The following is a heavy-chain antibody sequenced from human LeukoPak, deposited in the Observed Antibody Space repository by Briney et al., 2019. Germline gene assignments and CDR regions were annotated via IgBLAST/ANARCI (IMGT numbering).Heavy chain of an antibody. Sequence: SETLSLTCAVSGYSISSGYQWAWIRQPPGKTLEWIGSIFHTGSVHYNPSLKSRVTISVDTSTNHFSLRLSSLTAADTTIYYCAGDSRWLTPDCTSTSCYENYFDPWGQGILVTVSS. J-gene: IGHJ5*02. V-gene: IGHV4-38-2*02. CDR2: IFHTGSV. CDR3: AGDSRWLTPDCTSTSCYENYFDP. D-gene: IGHD2-2*01. CDR1: GYSISSGYQ.